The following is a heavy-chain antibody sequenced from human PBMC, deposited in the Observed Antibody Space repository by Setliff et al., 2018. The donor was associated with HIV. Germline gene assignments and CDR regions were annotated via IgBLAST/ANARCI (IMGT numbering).Heavy chain of an antibody. D-gene: IGHD1-1*01. CDR3: ARERLSRLGFDY. Sequence: PSETLSLTCTVSGDSISSGSHYWSWIRQPAGKGLEWIGHIYTGGNANYNPSLQSRVTISVDTSKNQFSQMLGSMTAADTAVYYCARERLSRLGFDYWGQGTLVTVSS. V-gene: IGHV4-61*09. J-gene: IGHJ4*02. CDR2: IYTGGNA. CDR1: GDSISSGSHY.